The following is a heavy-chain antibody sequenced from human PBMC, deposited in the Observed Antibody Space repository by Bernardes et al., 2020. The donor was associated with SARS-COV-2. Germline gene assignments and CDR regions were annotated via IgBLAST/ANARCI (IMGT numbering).Heavy chain of an antibody. D-gene: IGHD3-9*01. CDR2: ISGETGYT. J-gene: IGHJ4*02. V-gene: IGHV3-21*05. CDR1: GFTFSNYL. CDR3: ARDTSRFAASMDFES. Sequence: GGSLRLSCVASGFTFSNYLFSWFRQAPGKGLEWISYISGETGYTYYAGSVKGRFTISRDNARNLLYLQMTNLRADDTATYFCARDTSRFAASMDFESWGQGTLVTVSS.